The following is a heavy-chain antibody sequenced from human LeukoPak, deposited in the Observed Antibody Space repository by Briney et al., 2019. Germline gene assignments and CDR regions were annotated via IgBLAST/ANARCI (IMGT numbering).Heavy chain of an antibody. D-gene: IGHD3-9*01. CDR1: GGSISSSSYY. V-gene: IGHV4-61*01. J-gene: IGHJ4*02. CDR3: ARDNYDILTGPHFDY. Sequence: SETLSLTCTVSGGSISSSSYYWSWIRQPPGKGLEWIGYIYYSGSTNYNPSLKSRVTISVDTSKNQFSLKLSSVTAADTAVYYCARDNYDILTGPHFDYWGQGTLVTVSS. CDR2: IYYSGST.